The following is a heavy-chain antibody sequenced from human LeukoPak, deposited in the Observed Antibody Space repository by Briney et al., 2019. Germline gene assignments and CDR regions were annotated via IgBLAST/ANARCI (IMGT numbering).Heavy chain of an antibody. CDR3: ARVSVAGSPYYFDY. V-gene: IGHV1-18*01. D-gene: IGHD6-19*01. CDR2: ISSYNGNT. Sequence: ASVKVSCKASGYTFTSYGISWVRQAPGQGREWMGWISSYNGNTNYTQKRQGRVSMTKDTSTSTDYMELSSLRSEDTAVYYCARVSVAGSPYYFDYWGQGTLVTVSS. J-gene: IGHJ4*02. CDR1: GYTFTSYG.